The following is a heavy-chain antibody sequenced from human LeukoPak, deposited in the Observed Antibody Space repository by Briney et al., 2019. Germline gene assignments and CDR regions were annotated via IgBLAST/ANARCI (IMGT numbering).Heavy chain of an antibody. D-gene: IGHD2-15*01. J-gene: IGHJ4*02. V-gene: IGHV3-30-3*01. Sequence: GGSLRLSCAASGFTFSSYAMHWVRQAPGKGLEWVAVISYDGSNKYYADSVKGRFTISRDNSKNTLYLQMNSLRAEDTAVYYCARARSGVVVAAVDYWGQGTLVTVSS. CDR1: GFTFSSYA. CDR3: ARARSGVVVAAVDY. CDR2: ISYDGSNK.